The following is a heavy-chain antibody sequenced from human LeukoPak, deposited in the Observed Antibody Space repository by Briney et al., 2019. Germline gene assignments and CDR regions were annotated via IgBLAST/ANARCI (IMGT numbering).Heavy chain of an antibody. CDR3: ARDTPATVVTPRGWYAFDI. CDR1: GFTFSSYS. V-gene: IGHV3-21*01. CDR2: ISSSSSYI. D-gene: IGHD4-23*01. J-gene: IGHJ3*02. Sequence: GGSLRLSCAASGFTFSSYSMNWVRQAPGKGLEWVSSISSSSSYIYYADSVKGRFTISRDNAKNSLYLQMNSLRAEDTAVYYCARDTPATVVTPRGWYAFDIWGQGTMVTVSS.